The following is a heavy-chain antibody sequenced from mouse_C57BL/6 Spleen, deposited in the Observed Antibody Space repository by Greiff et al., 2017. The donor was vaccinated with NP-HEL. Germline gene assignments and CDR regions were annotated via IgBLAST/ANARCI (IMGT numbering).Heavy chain of an antibody. CDR3: TRGRDYGPFDV. J-gene: IGHJ1*01. V-gene: IGHV1-15*01. D-gene: IGHD2-4*01. CDR2: IDPETGGT. CDR1: GYTFNDYE. Sequence: QVQLKESVAELVRPGASVTLCCKASGYTFNDYEMHWVKQTPVHGLEWIGAIDPETGGTAYNQKFKGKAILTADKSSSTAYMELRSLTSEDSAGYYCTRGRDYGPFDVWGAGTTVTISS.